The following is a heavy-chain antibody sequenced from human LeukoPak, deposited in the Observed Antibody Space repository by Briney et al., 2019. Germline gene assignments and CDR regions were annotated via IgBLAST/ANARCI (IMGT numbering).Heavy chain of an antibody. J-gene: IGHJ4*02. D-gene: IGHD2-21*02. Sequence: GGSLRLSCAASGFTFSSYTMKWVRQAPGKGLEWVSSITRNSGYIYYADSVKGRFTISRDNAKNSLYLQMNSLKAEDTAVYYCARGGDWETHFDSWGQGNLVTVSS. CDR2: ITRNSGYI. CDR3: ARGGDWETHFDS. V-gene: IGHV3-21*01. CDR1: GFTFSSYT.